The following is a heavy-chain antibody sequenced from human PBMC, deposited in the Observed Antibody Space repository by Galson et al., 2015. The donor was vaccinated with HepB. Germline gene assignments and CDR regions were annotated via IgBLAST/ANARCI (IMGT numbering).Heavy chain of an antibody. J-gene: IGHJ4*02. Sequence: SLRLSCAVSGLRFSGYAMHWVRQAPGKGLEWVAVISYDGSKKHYGDSVKGRFSTSRDNSNNTLYLQMDSLRPEDTGLYYCARVWDSSGYNDYWGQGTLVTVSS. D-gene: IGHD6-19*01. CDR2: ISYDGSKK. V-gene: IGHV3-30*03. CDR1: GLRFSGYA. CDR3: ARVWDSSGYNDY.